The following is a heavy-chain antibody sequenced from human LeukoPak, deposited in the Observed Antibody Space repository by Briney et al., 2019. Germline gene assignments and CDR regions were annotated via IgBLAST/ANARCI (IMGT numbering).Heavy chain of an antibody. CDR2: ISSNRNTI. Sequence: GGSLRLSCAASGFNFNTYSVNWVRQAPGKGLEWVSYISSNRNTIYYADSVKGRFTSSRDNAKKSLYLQMNSLRVEDTAVYYCAREAYSGRYYGVDYWGQGTLVTVSS. V-gene: IGHV3-48*01. J-gene: IGHJ4*02. D-gene: IGHD1-26*01. CDR3: AREAYSGRYYGVDY. CDR1: GFNFNTYS.